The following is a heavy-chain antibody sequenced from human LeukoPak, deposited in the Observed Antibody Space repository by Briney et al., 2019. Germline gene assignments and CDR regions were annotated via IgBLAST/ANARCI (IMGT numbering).Heavy chain of an antibody. CDR3: ARDAELGGFDY. J-gene: IGHJ4*02. V-gene: IGHV4-31*11. Sequence: SETLSLTCAVYGSFSDHSWSWIRQHPGKGLEWIGYIYYSGSTYYNPSLKSRVTISVDTSKNQFSLKLSSVTAADTAVYYCARDAELGGFDYWGQGTLVTVSS. CDR1: GSFSDHS. D-gene: IGHD1-26*01. CDR2: IYYSGST.